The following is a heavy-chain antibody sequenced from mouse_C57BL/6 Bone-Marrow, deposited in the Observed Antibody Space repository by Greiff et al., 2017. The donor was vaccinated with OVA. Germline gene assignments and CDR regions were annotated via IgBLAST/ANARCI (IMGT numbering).Heavy chain of an antibody. D-gene: IGHD6-1*01. Sequence: QVQLKQSVPGLLQPSQSLSITSPLSGFSLTSSGVHWVRQSPGKGLSWLFVIWRGGSTDYTAAFMSRLSITKYNSKNQVFFKMNSLQTDDTAIYYRAQPCATWFAYRGHLNLVTAS. CDR1: GFSLTSSG. CDR2: IWRGGST. J-gene: IGHJ3*01. V-gene: IGHV2-5*01. CDR3: AQPCATWFAY.